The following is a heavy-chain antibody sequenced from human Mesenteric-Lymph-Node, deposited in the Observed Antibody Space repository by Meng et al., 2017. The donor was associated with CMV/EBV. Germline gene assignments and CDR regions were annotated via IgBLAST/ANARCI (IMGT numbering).Heavy chain of an antibody. V-gene: IGHV3-11*04. CDR3: ARDAYCSSIRCYLGAGFFDY. Sequence: GGSLRLSCAASGFTFTDYYMSWIRQAPGKGLEWVSYISSSGSPIYYADSVKGRFTISRDNAKNSLYLQMNSLRAEDTAVYYCARDAYCSSIRCYLGAGFFDYWGQGTLVTVSS. CDR1: GFTFTDYY. J-gene: IGHJ4*02. CDR2: ISSSGSPI. D-gene: IGHD2-2*01.